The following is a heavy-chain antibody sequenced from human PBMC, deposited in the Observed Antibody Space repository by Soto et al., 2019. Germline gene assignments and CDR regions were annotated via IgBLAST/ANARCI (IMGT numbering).Heavy chain of an antibody. D-gene: IGHD3-3*01. Sequence: PGGSLRLSCAASGFSFDDYAMHWVRQAPGKGLEWVSGISWNSGSIGYADSVKGRFTISRDNAKNSLYLQMNSLRAEDTALYYCARERLRTGDYWGQGTLVTVSS. CDR3: ARERLRTGDY. CDR2: ISWNSGSI. J-gene: IGHJ4*02. V-gene: IGHV3-9*01. CDR1: GFSFDDYA.